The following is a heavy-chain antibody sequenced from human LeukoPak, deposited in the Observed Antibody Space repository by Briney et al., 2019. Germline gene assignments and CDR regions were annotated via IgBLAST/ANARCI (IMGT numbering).Heavy chain of an antibody. CDR1: GYTFTGYY. J-gene: IGHJ4*02. CDR3: ARDSSGWYRLVPLFDY. D-gene: IGHD6-19*01. CDR2: INPNSGGT. Sequence: ASVKASCKASGYTFTGYYMHWVRQAPGQGLEWMGWINPNSGGTNYAQKFQGRVTMTRDTSISTAYMELSRLRSDDTAVYYCARDSSGWYRLVPLFDYWGQGTLVTVSS. V-gene: IGHV1-2*02.